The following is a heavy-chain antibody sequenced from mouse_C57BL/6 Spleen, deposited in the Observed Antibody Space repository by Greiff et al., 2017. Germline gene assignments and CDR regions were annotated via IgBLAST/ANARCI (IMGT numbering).Heavy chain of an antibody. CDR2: IWRGGST. CDR3: ARIYYDYDAYAMDY. D-gene: IGHD2-4*01. CDR1: GFSLTSYG. V-gene: IGHV2-5*01. J-gene: IGHJ4*01. Sequence: QVQLQQSGPGLVQPSQSLSITCTVSGFSLTSYGVHWVRQSPGKGLEWLGVIWRGGSTDYNAAFMSRLSITKDNSKSQVFCKMNSLQADDTAIYYCARIYYDYDAYAMDYWGQGTSVTVSS.